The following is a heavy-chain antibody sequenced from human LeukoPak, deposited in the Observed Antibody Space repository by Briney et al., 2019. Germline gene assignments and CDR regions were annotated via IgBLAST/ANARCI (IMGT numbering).Heavy chain of an antibody. CDR3: AREGGDYGLYYYYYYMDV. D-gene: IGHD4-17*01. CDR2: ISAYNGNT. CDR1: GYTFTSYG. V-gene: IGHV1-18*01. Sequence: ASVKVSCKASGYTFTSYGISWVRQALGQGLEWMGWISAYNGNTNYAQKLQGRVTMTTDTSTSTAYMELSSLRSEDTAVYYCAREGGDYGLYYYYYYMDVWGKGTTVTVSS. J-gene: IGHJ6*03.